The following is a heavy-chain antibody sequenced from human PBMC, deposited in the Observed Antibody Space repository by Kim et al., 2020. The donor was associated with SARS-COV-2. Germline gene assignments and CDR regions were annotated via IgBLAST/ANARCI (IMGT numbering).Heavy chain of an antibody. V-gene: IGHV4-34*01. CDR3: ARFHRGYYYGMDV. D-gene: IGHD3-10*01. Sequence: YTPSLKSRVTISVDSSKNQFSLKLRSVTAAGTAVYYCARFHRGYYYGMDVWGQGTTGTVSS. J-gene: IGHJ6*02.